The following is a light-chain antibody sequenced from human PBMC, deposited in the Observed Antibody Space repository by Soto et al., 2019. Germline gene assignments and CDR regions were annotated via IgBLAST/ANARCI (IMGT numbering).Light chain of an antibody. Sequence: EIVMTQSPATLSVSPGERATLSCRASQSVTSNLAWYQQKPGQAPRLLIYGASTRATGIPARFSGSGSGTEFTLTISSLHSADFAVYYCQQYNNWPYTVGQGTKLEIK. V-gene: IGKV3-15*01. CDR3: QQYNNWPYT. CDR1: QSVTSN. CDR2: GAS. J-gene: IGKJ2*01.